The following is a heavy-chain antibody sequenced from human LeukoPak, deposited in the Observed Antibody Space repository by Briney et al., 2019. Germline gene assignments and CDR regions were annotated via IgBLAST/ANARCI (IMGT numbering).Heavy chain of an antibody. Sequence: PSETLSLTGTVSGGSISNFYWSWIRQPAGQGLEWIGRIYTSGSTNYNPSLKSRVTMSVDTSKNQFSLKLSSVTAADTAVYYCARDHCSGGSCYFPLDYWGQGTLVTVSS. J-gene: IGHJ4*02. CDR1: GGSISNFY. CDR3: ARDHCSGGSCYFPLDY. D-gene: IGHD2-15*01. CDR2: IYTSGST. V-gene: IGHV4-4*07.